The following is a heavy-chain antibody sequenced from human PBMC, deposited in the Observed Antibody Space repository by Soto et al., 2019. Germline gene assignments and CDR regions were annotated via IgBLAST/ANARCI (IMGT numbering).Heavy chain of an antibody. Sequence: QVQLVQSGAEVKKPGSSVKVSCKASGGTFSSYAISWVRQAPGQGLEWMGGIIPIFGTANYAQKFQGRVTITADKSTSTAYMELSSLRSEDTAVYYCARLDYDILTGYYGLYYYYGMDVWGQGTTVTVSS. J-gene: IGHJ6*02. V-gene: IGHV1-69*06. CDR1: GGTFSSYA. CDR2: IIPIFGTA. D-gene: IGHD3-9*01. CDR3: ARLDYDILTGYYGLYYYYGMDV.